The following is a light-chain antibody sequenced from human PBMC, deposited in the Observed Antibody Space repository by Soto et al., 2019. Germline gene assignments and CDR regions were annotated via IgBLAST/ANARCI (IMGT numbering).Light chain of an antibody. CDR1: QDIDNW. V-gene: IGKV1-12*01. J-gene: IGKJ1*01. Sequence: DIQMTQSPSSVSASVGDRVTITCRASQDIDNWLAWYQQKPGKAPKLLIYAASTLQSGVPSRFSGSRAETDFTFIISSLQPEDFATYYCQQGSSFPWTFGQGTKVEIK. CDR3: QQGSSFPWT. CDR2: AAS.